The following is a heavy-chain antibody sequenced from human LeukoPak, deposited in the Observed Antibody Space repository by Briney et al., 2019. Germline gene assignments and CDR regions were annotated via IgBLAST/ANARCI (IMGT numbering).Heavy chain of an antibody. CDR1: GFTFRIFG. Sequence: PGGSLRLSCAASGFTFRIFGLNWVRQAPGKGPEWVSYIDARSGITYYADSVQGRFTISRDDARESVFLQMDGLRVDDTAVYYCARDLAWELHFDCWGQGTLVTVSS. V-gene: IGHV3-48*04. CDR3: ARDLAWELHFDC. D-gene: IGHD1-26*01. CDR2: IDARSGIT. J-gene: IGHJ4*02.